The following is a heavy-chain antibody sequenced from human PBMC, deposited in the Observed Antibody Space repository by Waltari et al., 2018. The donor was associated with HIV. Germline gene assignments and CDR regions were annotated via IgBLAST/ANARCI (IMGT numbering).Heavy chain of an antibody. CDR1: GFTFSSYW. D-gene: IGHD3-16*01. Sequence: EVQLVESGGGLVQPGGSLRLSCAASGFTFSSYWMSWVRQAPGKGLEWVANKKQDGSEKYYVDAVKGRFTISRDNAKNSLYLQMNSLRAEDTAVYYCARANFGNYYFDYWGQGTLVTVSS. CDR3: ARANFGNYYFDY. V-gene: IGHV3-7*03. J-gene: IGHJ4*02. CDR2: KKQDGSEK.